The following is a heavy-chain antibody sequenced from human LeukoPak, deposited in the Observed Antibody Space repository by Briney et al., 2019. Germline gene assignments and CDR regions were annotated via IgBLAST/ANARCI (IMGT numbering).Heavy chain of an antibody. CDR2: IYYSGST. V-gene: IGHV4-59*08. D-gene: IGHD3-10*01. CDR1: GGPLSRYY. Sequence: SETLSLTCTVSGGPLSRYYWSWLRQPPGKGLEWIGYIYYSGSTNYNPSLKSRVTISVDTSKNQFSLKLSSVTAADTAVYYCARRADYYGSGSTFFDYWGQGTLVTVSS. J-gene: IGHJ4*02. CDR3: ARRADYYGSGSTFFDY.